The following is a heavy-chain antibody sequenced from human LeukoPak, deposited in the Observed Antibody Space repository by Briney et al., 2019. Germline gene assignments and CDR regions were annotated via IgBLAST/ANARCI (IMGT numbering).Heavy chain of an antibody. CDR3: ARDRGIYDSSGYYLPYYFDY. CDR2: IYHSGST. CDR1: GYSISSGYY. D-gene: IGHD3-22*01. Sequence: PSETLSLTCTVSGYSISSGYYWGWIRQPPGKGLEWIGSIYHSGSTYYNPSLKSRVTISVDTSKNQFSLKLSSVTAADTAVYYCARDRGIYDSSGYYLPYYFDYWGQGTLVTVSS. J-gene: IGHJ4*02. V-gene: IGHV4-38-2*02.